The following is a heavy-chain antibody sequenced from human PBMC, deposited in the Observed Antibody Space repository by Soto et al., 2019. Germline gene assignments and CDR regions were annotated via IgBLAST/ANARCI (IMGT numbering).Heavy chain of an antibody. J-gene: IGHJ6*02. CDR2: ISYDGSDK. V-gene: IGHV3-30*03. CDR3: ARVNGYYYYGMDV. Sequence: PGGSLRLSCAAPGFSFSRYGLHWVRPAPGKGLEWVAVISYDGSDKYYADSVKGRFTISRDNAKNSLYLQMNSLRAEDTAVYYCARVNGYYYYGMDVWGQGTTVTVSS. CDR1: GFSFSRYG. D-gene: IGHD3-22*01.